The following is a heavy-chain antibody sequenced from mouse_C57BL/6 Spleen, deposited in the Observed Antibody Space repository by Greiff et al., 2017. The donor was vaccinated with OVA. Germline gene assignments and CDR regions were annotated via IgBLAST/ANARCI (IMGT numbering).Heavy chain of an antibody. CDR1: GFTFTDYY. J-gene: IGHJ2*01. Sequence: EVKLVESGGGLVQPGGSLSLSCAASGFTFTDYYMSWVRQPPGKALEWLGFIRNKANGYTTEYSASVKGRFTISRANSPSILYLQMNALRAEDSATYYCARYKSSFDYWGQGTTLTVSS. CDR2: IRNKANGYTT. V-gene: IGHV7-3*01. CDR3: ARYKSSFDY. D-gene: IGHD1-1*01.